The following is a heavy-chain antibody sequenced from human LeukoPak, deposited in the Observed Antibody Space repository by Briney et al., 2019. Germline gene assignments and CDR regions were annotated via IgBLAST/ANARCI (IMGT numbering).Heavy chain of an antibody. CDR1: GYTFTGYY. Sequence: ASVTVSCKASGYTFTGYYMHWVRQAPGQGLAWMGWINPNSGGTNYAQKFQGRVTMTRDTSISTAYMELSRLRSDDTAVYYCARDQTGYCSSTSCSPGDYWGQGTLVTVSS. CDR2: INPNSGGT. J-gene: IGHJ4*02. D-gene: IGHD2-2*01. CDR3: ARDQTGYCSSTSCSPGDY. V-gene: IGHV1-2*02.